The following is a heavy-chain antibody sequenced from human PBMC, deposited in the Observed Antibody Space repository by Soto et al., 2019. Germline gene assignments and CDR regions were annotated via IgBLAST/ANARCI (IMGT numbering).Heavy chain of an antibody. D-gene: IGHD2-2*01. CDR2: INPSGGIT. Sequence: ASVKVSCKASGYTLTSYYLHWVLQAPGQGPEWMGIINPSGGITNDAQKFQDRVTMTSDTSTSTVCMELSSLRSEDTAVYYCARGISTTRYYYYYGMDVWGQGTTVTVSS. V-gene: IGHV1-46*01. J-gene: IGHJ6*02. CDR3: ARGISTTRYYYYYGMDV. CDR1: GYTLTSYY.